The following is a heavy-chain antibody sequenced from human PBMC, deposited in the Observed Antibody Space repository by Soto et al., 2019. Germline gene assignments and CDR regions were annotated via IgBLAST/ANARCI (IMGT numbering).Heavy chain of an antibody. J-gene: IGHJ4*02. CDR1: GYTFTSYY. Sequence: GASVKVSCKASGYTFTSYYMHWVRQAPGQGLEWMGIINPSGGSTSYAQKFQGRVTMTRDTSTSTVYMELSSLRSEDTAVYYCARDTRGPGYSSSWYSFGISPPLDYWGQGTLVTVSS. CDR2: INPSGGST. CDR3: ARDTRGPGYSSSWYSFGISPPLDY. D-gene: IGHD6-13*01. V-gene: IGHV1-46*01.